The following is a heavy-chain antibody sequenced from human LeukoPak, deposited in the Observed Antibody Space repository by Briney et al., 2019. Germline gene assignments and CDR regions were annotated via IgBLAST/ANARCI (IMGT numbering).Heavy chain of an antibody. CDR3: ARDWETSSSWYEGYNWFDP. CDR2: INPSGGST. Sequence: GASVKVSCKASGYTFTSYYMHWVRQAPGQGLEWMGIINPSGGSTSYAQKFQGRVTMTRDMSTSTVYMELSSLRSEDTAVYYCARDWETSSSWYEGYNWFDPWGQGTLVTVSS. J-gene: IGHJ5*02. V-gene: IGHV1-46*01. CDR1: GYTFTSYY. D-gene: IGHD6-13*01.